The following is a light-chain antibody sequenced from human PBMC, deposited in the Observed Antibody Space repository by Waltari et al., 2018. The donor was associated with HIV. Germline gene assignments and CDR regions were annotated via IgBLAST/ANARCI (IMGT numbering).Light chain of an antibody. V-gene: IGLV2-14*01. CDR2: EAK. CDR1: SSAIGTSDY. Sequence: QSALTQPDSVSGSPGQTIPIPCNGNSSAIGTSDYVSWYQHFPGKAPRLIVYEAKQGPSWTSNRFSGSKTDKTASLTITGLQVEDEAIYYCSSYSSTGTLVLFGEGTHLTVV. J-gene: IGLJ2*01. CDR3: SSYSSTGTLVL.